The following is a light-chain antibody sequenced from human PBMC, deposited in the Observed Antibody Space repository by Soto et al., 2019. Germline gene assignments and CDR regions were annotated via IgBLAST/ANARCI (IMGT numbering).Light chain of an antibody. J-gene: IGKJ4*01. CDR2: GSS. CDR1: QSVSNN. Sequence: EIVMTQSPATLSVSTGERATLSCRASQSVSNNLAWFQQKPGQAPRLLIYGSSTRATGIPARFSGRGSGTEFTLTISSLQSEDFAVYYCHQYNSWPLTFGGGTKAEIK. CDR3: HQYNSWPLT. V-gene: IGKV3-15*01.